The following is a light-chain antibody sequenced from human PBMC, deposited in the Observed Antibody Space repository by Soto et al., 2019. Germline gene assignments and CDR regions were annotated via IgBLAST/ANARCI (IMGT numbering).Light chain of an antibody. V-gene: IGLV2-14*01. Sequence: QSALTQPASVSGSPGKSITISSTGTSSDVGGYNYVSWYQQHPGKAPKLMIYEASNRPSGVSNRFSGSKSGNTASLTISGLQAEDEADYYCSSYTSSSTYVFGTGTKVTVL. CDR2: EAS. CDR1: SSDVGGYNY. J-gene: IGLJ1*01. CDR3: SSYTSSSTYV.